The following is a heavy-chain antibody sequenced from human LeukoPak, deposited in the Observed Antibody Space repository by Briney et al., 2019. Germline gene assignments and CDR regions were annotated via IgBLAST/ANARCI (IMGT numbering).Heavy chain of an antibody. CDR2: IHYSGST. V-gene: IGHV4-39*01. D-gene: IGHD4-23*01. CDR1: GGSISSSNYY. CDR3: ATDYGGNSARGDY. Sequence: SETLSLTCTVSGGSISSSNYYWGWIRQPPGKGLEWIESIHYSGSTYYNPSLKSRVTISVDTSKNQFSLKLSSVTAADTAVYYCATDYGGNSARGDYWGQGTLVTVSS. J-gene: IGHJ4*02.